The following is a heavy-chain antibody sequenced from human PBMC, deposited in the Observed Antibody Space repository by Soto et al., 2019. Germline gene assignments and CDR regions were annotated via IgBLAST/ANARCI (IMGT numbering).Heavy chain of an antibody. J-gene: IGHJ4*02. V-gene: IGHV1-2*04. Sequence: ASVKVSCKASGYTFTGYYMHWVRQAPGQGLEWMGWINPNSGGTNYAQKFQGWVTMTRDTSISTAYMELSRLRSDDTAVYYCATGHYSSSSSSHFDYWGQGTLVTVSS. CDR3: ATGHYSSSSSSHFDY. D-gene: IGHD6-6*01. CDR2: INPNSGGT. CDR1: GYTFTGYY.